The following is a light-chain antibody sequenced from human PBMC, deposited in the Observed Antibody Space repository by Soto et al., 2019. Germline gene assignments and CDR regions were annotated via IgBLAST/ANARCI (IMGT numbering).Light chain of an antibody. CDR3: QQYDNWPPVT. Sequence: EIVMTQSPATLSVSPGERATLSCRASQSVASNLAWYQQKPGQAPRLLIYGASTRATDVPARFSGSGSGTEFTLTISSLQSEDFAVYYCQQYDNWPPVTFGQGTKLEIK. CDR2: GAS. J-gene: IGKJ2*01. V-gene: IGKV3-15*01. CDR1: QSVASN.